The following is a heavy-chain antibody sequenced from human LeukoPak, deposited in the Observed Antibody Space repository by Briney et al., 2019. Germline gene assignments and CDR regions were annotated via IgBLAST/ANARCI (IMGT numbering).Heavy chain of an antibody. Sequence: SRTLSLTCAISGDSVSSNSAAWNWIRQSPSRGLEWLGRTYYRSKWYNDYAVSVKSRITINPDTSKNQFSLQLNSVTPEDTAVYYCARDNRTVAGISIYGMDVWGQGTTVTVSS. CDR2: TYYRSKWYN. CDR1: GDSVSSNSAA. CDR3: ARDNRTVAGISIYGMDV. J-gene: IGHJ6*02. D-gene: IGHD6-19*01. V-gene: IGHV6-1*01.